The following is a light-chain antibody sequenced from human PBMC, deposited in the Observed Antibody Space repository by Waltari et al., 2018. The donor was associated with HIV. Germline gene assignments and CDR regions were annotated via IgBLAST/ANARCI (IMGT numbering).Light chain of an antibody. CDR1: SSNIGRNY. J-gene: IGLJ3*02. Sequence: QSVMTQPPSASGTPGQRVTISCSGSSSNIGRNYVNWYQQLPGTTPKLLSYRNNQRPSGVPDRFSGSRSGTSASRAISGRRSEDEADYYCAAWDDSLSGSWVFGGGTQVTVL. CDR2: RNN. CDR3: AAWDDSLSGSWV. V-gene: IGLV1-47*01.